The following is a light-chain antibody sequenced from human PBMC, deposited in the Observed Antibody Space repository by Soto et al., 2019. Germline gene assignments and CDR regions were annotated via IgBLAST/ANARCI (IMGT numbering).Light chain of an antibody. CDR1: QSVSSY. J-gene: IGKJ1*01. CDR2: DAS. Sequence: IVLTQSPSTLSLSPGAIATLSCRASQSVSSYLAWYQQKPGQAPRLLIYDASNRATGIPARFSGSGSGTDFTLTISSLEPEDFAVYYCQQRSNWPPWTFGQGTKVDI. V-gene: IGKV3-11*01. CDR3: QQRSNWPPWT.